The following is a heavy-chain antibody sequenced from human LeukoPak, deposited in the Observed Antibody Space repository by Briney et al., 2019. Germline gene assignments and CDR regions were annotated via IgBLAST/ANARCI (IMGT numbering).Heavy chain of an antibody. CDR3: AKGIAVAGTLLTPSDC. J-gene: IGHJ4*02. D-gene: IGHD6-19*01. CDR1: GFTFSNYE. Sequence: GGSLRLSCAASGFTFSNYEMNWVRQAPGKWLELVAVISYDGSNKYYADSVKGRFTISRDNSKNTLYLQMNSLRAEDTAVYYCAKGIAVAGTLLTPSDCWGQGTLVTVSS. V-gene: IGHV3-30*18. CDR2: ISYDGSNK.